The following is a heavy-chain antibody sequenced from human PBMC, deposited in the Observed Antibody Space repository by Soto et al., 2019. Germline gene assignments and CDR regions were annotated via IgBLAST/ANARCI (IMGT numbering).Heavy chain of an antibody. CDR1: GGSISSYY. Sequence: RSETLSLTCTVSGGSISSYYWSWIRQPPGKGLEWIGSIYYSGSTTYNPSLKSRVTISVDTSKNQFSLKLSSVTAADTAVYYCARHLILYDTLTGYYPYYYYGMDVWGQGTTVAVSS. V-gene: IGHV4-59*08. CDR2: IYYSGST. D-gene: IGHD3-9*01. J-gene: IGHJ6*02. CDR3: ARHLILYDTLTGYYPYYYYGMDV.